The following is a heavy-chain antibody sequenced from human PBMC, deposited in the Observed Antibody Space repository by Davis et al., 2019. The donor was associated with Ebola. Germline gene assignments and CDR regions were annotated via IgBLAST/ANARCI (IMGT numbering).Heavy chain of an antibody. CDR2: MGGDGVGS. CDR3: AKDTSNIWFDV. V-gene: IGHV3-23*01. CDR1: GFTFIDYA. Sequence: GESLKISCAASGFTFIDYAMNWVRQAPGKGLEWVSAMGGDGVGSFYADSVKGRFTISRDNSRNTLYLQMNGLRVEDTAIYYCAKDTSNIWFDVWGQGTMVTVSS. J-gene: IGHJ3*01. D-gene: IGHD1-26*01.